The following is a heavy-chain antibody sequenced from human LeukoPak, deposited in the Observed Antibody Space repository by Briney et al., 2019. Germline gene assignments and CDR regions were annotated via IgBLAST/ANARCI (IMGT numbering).Heavy chain of an antibody. CDR3: AKDVGERYYFDY. CDR2: ISYDGRNK. Sequence: GSLRLSCAASGFTFSTYAMRWVRQAPGKGLEWVAVISYDGRNKYYTDSVKGRFTISRDNSKNTLYLQMNSLRAEDTAVYYCAKDVGERYYFDYWGQGTLVTVSS. J-gene: IGHJ4*02. V-gene: IGHV3-30*18. CDR1: GFTFSTYA.